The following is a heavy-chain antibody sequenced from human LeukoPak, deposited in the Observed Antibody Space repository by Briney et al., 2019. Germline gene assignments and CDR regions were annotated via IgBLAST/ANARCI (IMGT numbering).Heavy chain of an antibody. J-gene: IGHJ4*02. Sequence: SGGSLRLSCAASGFIFSNYGMHWVRQAPGKGLEWVAFIRYDGSDKFYADSVKGRFTISRDNSKNTLDLQMNSLRAEDTAVYYCAKVRVVYNWNYAYYFDSWGQGTLVTVSS. CDR2: IRYDGSDK. CDR3: AKVRVVYNWNYAYYFDS. V-gene: IGHV3-30*02. D-gene: IGHD1-7*01. CDR1: GFIFSNYG.